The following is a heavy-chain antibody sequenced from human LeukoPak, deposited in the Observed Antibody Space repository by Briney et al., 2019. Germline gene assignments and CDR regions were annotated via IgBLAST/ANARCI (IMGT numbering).Heavy chain of an antibody. CDR3: ARDGGFYRPLDY. D-gene: IGHD6-25*01. J-gene: IGHJ4*02. CDR2: VHLDGRT. Sequence: SETLSLTCDVSGGSVTSTNWWTWFRQPPGKGLEWIGEVHLDGRTNYNPSLKSRLVMSADLPENHISMKLTSVTAADTAVYYCARDGGFYRPLDYSGQGTLVTVSS. V-gene: IGHV4-4*02. CDR1: GGSVTSTNW.